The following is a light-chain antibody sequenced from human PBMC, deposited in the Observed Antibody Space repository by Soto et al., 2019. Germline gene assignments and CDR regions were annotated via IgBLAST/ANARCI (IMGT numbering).Light chain of an antibody. CDR3: QQYLNYPWT. J-gene: IGKJ1*01. CDR1: QSIIKW. CDR2: TAS. Sequence: DIQMTQSPSTLSASVGDRVTITCRASQSIIKWLAWYQQKPGIGPTLLISTASSLESGVPSRFSGSGSGTEFTLTISSLQPDDLATYYCQQYLNYPWTFGQGTKVEIK. V-gene: IGKV1-5*03.